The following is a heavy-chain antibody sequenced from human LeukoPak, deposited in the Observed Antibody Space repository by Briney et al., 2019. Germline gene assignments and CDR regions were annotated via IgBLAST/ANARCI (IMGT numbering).Heavy chain of an antibody. CDR1: EFTFSDHY. Sequence: GGSLRLSCAATEFTFSDHYMDWVRHAPGKGLEWIGRTRNKANSYTTEYAASVKGRFTISRDDSKNSLYLQMNSLKTEDTAVYYCARWDSAVTGYYWGQGTLVTVSS. CDR2: TRNKANSYTT. V-gene: IGHV3-72*01. D-gene: IGHD3-9*01. CDR3: ARWDSAVTGYY. J-gene: IGHJ4*02.